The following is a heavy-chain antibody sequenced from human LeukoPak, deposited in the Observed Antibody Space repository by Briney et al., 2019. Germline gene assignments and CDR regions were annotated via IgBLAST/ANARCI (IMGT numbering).Heavy chain of an antibody. Sequence: SETLSLTCTVSGGSISSRNWWGWVRQPPGKGLEWIGEISRTGNVDYDPSVRSRATISLDKSKSQFSLRLTSLTSADTAVYYCARGQGAADYWGQGILVIVSS. CDR2: ISRTGNV. CDR1: GGSISSRNW. D-gene: IGHD1-26*01. V-gene: IGHV4/OR15-8*02. J-gene: IGHJ4*02. CDR3: ARGQGAADY.